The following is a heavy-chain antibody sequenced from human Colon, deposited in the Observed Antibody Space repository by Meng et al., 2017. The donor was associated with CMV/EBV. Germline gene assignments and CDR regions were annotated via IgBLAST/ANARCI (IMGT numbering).Heavy chain of an antibody. D-gene: IGHD2-15*01. J-gene: IGHJ4*02. V-gene: IGHV3-72*01. CDR3: TQLGYCRGSKCYRPLDH. Sequence: SDHYMDWVRQEPGKGLEWVARIRQSVHSYTTEYAASVRGRFNISRDDSRSSLYLQMNSLKMEDTALYYCTQLGYCRGSKCYRPLDHWGQGTLVTVSS. CDR2: IRQSVHSYTT. CDR1: SDHY.